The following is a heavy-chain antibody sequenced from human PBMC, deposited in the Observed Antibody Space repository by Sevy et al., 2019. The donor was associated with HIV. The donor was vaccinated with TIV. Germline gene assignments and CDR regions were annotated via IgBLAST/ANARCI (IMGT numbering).Heavy chain of an antibody. D-gene: IGHD3-22*01. V-gene: IGHV1-69*13. CDR2: IIPISATA. Sequence: ASVKVSCKAFGGTFSCYAISWVRQAPGQGLEWMGGIIPISATANYAQMFQGRVTITADESTSTAYMEMSGLRSEDTAVYYCASTDYYDSDGYYLYAFDIWGQGSVVTVSS. CDR3: ASTDYYDSDGYYLYAFDI. CDR1: GGTFSCYA. J-gene: IGHJ3*02.